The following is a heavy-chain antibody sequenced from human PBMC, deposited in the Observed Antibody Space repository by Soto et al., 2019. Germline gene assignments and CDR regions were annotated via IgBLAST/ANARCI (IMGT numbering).Heavy chain of an antibody. D-gene: IGHD5-12*01. CDR1: GGSISSGDYY. CDR3: ARGNRGYDY. CDR2: IYYSGAT. Sequence: QVQLQESGPGLVKPSQTLSLTCTVSGGSISSGDYYWSWVRQPPGKGLEWIGSIYYSGATYYNPSLKSRIPMSVDTSKNPSSLRLTSVTAADTAVYYCARGNRGYDYWGQGTLVTVSS. V-gene: IGHV4-30-4*01. J-gene: IGHJ4*02.